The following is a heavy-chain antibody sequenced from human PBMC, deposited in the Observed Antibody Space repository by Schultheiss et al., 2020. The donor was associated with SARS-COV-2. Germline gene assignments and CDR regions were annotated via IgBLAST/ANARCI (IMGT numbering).Heavy chain of an antibody. V-gene: IGHV3-48*03. CDR1: GFTFSSYE. Sequence: GGSLRLSCAASGFTFSSYEMNWVRQAPGKGLEWVSYISSSGSTIYYADSVKGRFTISRDNAKNSLYLQMNSLRAEDTAVYYCARCKWIQLWLHYYGMDVWGQGTTVTVSS. J-gene: IGHJ6*02. D-gene: IGHD5-18*01. CDR3: ARCKWIQLWLHYYGMDV. CDR2: ISSSGSTI.